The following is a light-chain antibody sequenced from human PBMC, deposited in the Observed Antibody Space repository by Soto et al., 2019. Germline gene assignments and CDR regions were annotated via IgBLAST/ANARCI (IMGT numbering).Light chain of an antibody. J-gene: IGLJ1*01. V-gene: IGLV2-14*01. CDR2: EVT. Sequence: QSVLTQPASVSGSPGQSITISCTGTSSDVGGYNYVSWYQQHPGKAPKLILYEVTNRPSGVSDRFSGYKSGNTASLTISGLQAEDEADYYCSSYTSSTTYVFGTGTKVTV. CDR1: SSDVGGYNY. CDR3: SSYTSSTTYV.